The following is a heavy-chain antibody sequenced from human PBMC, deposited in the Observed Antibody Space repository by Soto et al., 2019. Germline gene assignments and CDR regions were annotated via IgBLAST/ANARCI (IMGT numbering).Heavy chain of an antibody. J-gene: IGHJ4*02. V-gene: IGHV4-34*01. CDR1: GGSFSGYY. Sequence: SETLSLTCAVYGGSFSGYYWSWIRQPPGKGLEWIGEINHSGSTNYNPSLKSRVTISVDTSKNQFSLKLSSVTAADTAVYYCARSGQRITIFGVVTPDFDYWGQGTLVTVS. CDR3: ARSGQRITIFGVVTPDFDY. CDR2: INHSGST. D-gene: IGHD3-3*01.